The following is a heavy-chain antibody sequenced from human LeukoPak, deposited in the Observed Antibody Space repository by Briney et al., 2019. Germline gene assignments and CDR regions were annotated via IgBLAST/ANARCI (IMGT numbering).Heavy chain of an antibody. CDR1: GGSFSGYY. V-gene: IGHV4-34*01. CDR2: INHSGST. D-gene: IGHD4-17*01. J-gene: IGHJ4*02. CDR3: ARPHDYGDYVGYFDY. Sequence: PSETLSLTCAVYGGSFSGYYWSWIRQPPGKGLEWIGEINHSGSTYYNPSLKSRVTISVDTSKNQFSLKLSSVTAADTAVYYCARPHDYGDYVGYFDYWGQGTLVTVSS.